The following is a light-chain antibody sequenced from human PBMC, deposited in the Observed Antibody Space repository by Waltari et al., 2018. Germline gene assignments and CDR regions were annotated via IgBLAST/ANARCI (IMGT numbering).Light chain of an antibody. V-gene: IGKV1-33*01. Sequence: DIQMTQSPSSLSASLGDRVTITCRASQDINNWLAWYQHKPGKAPNLLIYRASSLETVVPSRFSGSGSGTDFTLTISSLQPEDIATYYCQEHDNSPYSFGQGTKVEIK. CDR3: QEHDNSPYS. CDR1: QDINNW. J-gene: IGKJ2*03. CDR2: RAS.